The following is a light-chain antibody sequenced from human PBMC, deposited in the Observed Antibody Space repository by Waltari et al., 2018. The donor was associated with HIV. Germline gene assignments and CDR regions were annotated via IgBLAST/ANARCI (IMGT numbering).Light chain of an antibody. CDR3: QSFDANNHWV. J-gene: IGLJ3*02. CDR1: SGSIASHS. Sequence: FMLTQPHSVSESPGKTVTISCTRSSGSIASHSVPWFQQRPGNAPTTILYEDYQRPSGVPDRFSGTIVKSSNSASLTISGVKTEDEADYYCQSFDANNHWVFGGGTRLTVL. V-gene: IGLV6-57*03. CDR2: EDY.